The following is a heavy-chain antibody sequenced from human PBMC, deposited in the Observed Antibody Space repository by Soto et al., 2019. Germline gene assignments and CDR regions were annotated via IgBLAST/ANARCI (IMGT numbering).Heavy chain of an antibody. D-gene: IGHD3-3*01. CDR3: VRDGAGGTVFFGFLDY. CDR2: ISSSSSVI. V-gene: IGHV3-21*05. J-gene: IGHJ4*02. CDR1: GFILNDCA. Sequence: SLRLSCAASGFILNDCAMNWVRQAPGKGLEWVSYISSSSSVIDYADSVKGRFTISRDNSRNTLYLQMDSLRDEDTAVYYCVRDGAGGTVFFGFLDYWGQGTLVTVSS.